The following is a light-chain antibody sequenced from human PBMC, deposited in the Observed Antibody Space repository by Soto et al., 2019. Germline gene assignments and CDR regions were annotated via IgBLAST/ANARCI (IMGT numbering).Light chain of an antibody. Sequence: EIVLTQSPATLSVSPGESATLSCRASQSVTSHLAWYQQKPGQAPRLLIFGASTRATGIPARFSGSGSGTDFTLTISSLQSEDFAVYYCQHYTDSLWTFGQGTKVEI. V-gene: IGKV3-15*01. CDR1: QSVTSH. CDR2: GAS. J-gene: IGKJ1*01. CDR3: QHYTDSLWT.